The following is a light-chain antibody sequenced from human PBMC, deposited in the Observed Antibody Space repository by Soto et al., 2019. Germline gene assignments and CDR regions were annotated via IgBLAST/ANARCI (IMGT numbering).Light chain of an antibody. CDR3: YTYAGGSTYL. V-gene: IGLV2-23*01. CDR1: SSDVGSYSL. CDR2: EDI. J-gene: IGLJ1*01. Sequence: QSALTQPASVSGSPGQSITISCTGTSSDVGSYSLLSWYQHHPGKAPKLIIYEDIKGPSGVSNRFSGSKSGNTASLRISGLQAEDEADYYCYTYAGGSTYLFGTGTKVTLL.